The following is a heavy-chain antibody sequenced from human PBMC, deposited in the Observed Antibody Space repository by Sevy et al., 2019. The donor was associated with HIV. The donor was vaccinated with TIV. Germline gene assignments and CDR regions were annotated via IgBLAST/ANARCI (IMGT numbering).Heavy chain of an antibody. Sequence: GGSLRLSCAASGFIFSSYYFHWVRQAPGKGLEWVAFISFDGDNKYYADSVKGRFTISRDNSKTTLYLEMNGLTTEDTAVYYCARTVTTHYYYGMDVWGQWTAVTVSS. CDR2: ISFDGDNK. V-gene: IGHV3-30*04. D-gene: IGHD4-17*01. CDR3: ARTVTTHYYYGMDV. J-gene: IGHJ6*02. CDR1: GFIFSSYY.